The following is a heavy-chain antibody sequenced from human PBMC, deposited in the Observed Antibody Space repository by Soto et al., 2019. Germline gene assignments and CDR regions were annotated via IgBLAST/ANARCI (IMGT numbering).Heavy chain of an antibody. Sequence: EVQLLESGGGLVQPGGSLRLSCAASGFTFSIYAMSWVRQAPGKGLEWVSAISGSGGSIYFANSVKGRFTISRDNSKDTMYLQMHSLRAEDTAVYYCAITPYCGDDCRAGSFRFVDLWGRGTLVTVSS. CDR1: GFTFSIYA. D-gene: IGHD2-21*02. J-gene: IGHJ2*01. V-gene: IGHV3-23*01. CDR2: ISGSGGSI. CDR3: AITPYCGDDCRAGSFRFVDL.